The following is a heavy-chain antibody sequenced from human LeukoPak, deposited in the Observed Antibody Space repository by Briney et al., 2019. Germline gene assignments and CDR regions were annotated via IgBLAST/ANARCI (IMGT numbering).Heavy chain of an antibody. CDR1: GGSIGSVAYS. CDR2: IYSSGST. V-gene: IGHV4-30-4*07. J-gene: IGHJ4*02. CDR3: ARVTQALVMDY. Sequence: TSQTLSLTCTVSGGSIGSVAYSWTWIRQPPGKGLEWIGYIYSSGSTYNNPSLTSRVTISVDTSKNQFSLKLSSVTVADRAVYYCARVTQALVMDYWGQGTLVTVSS.